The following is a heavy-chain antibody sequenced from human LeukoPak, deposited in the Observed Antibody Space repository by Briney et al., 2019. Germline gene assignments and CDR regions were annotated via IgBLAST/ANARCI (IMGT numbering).Heavy chain of an antibody. Sequence: GGSLRLSCAASGFTVSNNYMSWVRQAPGKGLEWVSLIYSGGSTYYADSVKGRFTISRDNSKNTLYLQMNSLRAEDTAVYYCATNLRGSGEYFQQWGQGTLVTVSS. D-gene: IGHD3-10*01. CDR3: ATNLRGSGEYFQQ. CDR1: GFTVSNNY. J-gene: IGHJ1*01. V-gene: IGHV3-66*01. CDR2: IYSGGST.